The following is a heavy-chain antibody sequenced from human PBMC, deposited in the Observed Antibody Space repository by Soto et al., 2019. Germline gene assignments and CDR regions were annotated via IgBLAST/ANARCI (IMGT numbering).Heavy chain of an antibody. D-gene: IGHD6-19*01. Sequence: GGALRLSCAASGFPFCSYSMSWVRQAPGKGLEWVSAISGSGGSTYYADSVKGRFTISRDNSKNTLYLQMNSLRAEDTAVYYCAKDLTGAVAGTLDYWGQGTLVTVSS. J-gene: IGHJ4*02. CDR3: AKDLTGAVAGTLDY. CDR1: GFPFCSYS. CDR2: ISGSGGST. V-gene: IGHV3-23*01.